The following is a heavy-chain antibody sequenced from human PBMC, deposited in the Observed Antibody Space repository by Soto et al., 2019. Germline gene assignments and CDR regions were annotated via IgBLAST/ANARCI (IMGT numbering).Heavy chain of an antibody. CDR1: GGSISSGGYY. J-gene: IGHJ4*02. CDR2: IYYSGST. CDR3: ARDRGGYSYGLDY. V-gene: IGHV4-31*03. D-gene: IGHD5-18*01. Sequence: SETLSLTCTVSGGSISSGGYYWSWIRQHPGKGLEWIGYIYYSGSTYYNPSLKSRVTISVDTSKNQFSLKLSSVTAADTAVYYCARDRGGYSYGLDYWGQGTLATVSS.